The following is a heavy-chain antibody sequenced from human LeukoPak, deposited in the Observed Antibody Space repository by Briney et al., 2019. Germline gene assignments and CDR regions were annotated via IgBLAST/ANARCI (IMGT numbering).Heavy chain of an antibody. Sequence: SETLSLTCTVSGGSINSYYSSWIRQPPGKGLEWIGYIYYSGSTNYNPSLKSRVTISVDTSKNQFSLKLSSVTAADTAVYYCARYMYDSSGYYYVGYFDYWGQGTLVTVSS. J-gene: IGHJ4*02. V-gene: IGHV4-59*01. CDR1: GGSINSYY. CDR2: IYYSGST. CDR3: ARYMYDSSGYYYVGYFDY. D-gene: IGHD3-22*01.